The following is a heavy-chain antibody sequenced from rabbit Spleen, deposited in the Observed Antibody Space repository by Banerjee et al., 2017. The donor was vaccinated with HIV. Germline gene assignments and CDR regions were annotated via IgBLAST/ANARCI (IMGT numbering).Heavy chain of an antibody. D-gene: IGHD4-1*01. CDR1: GFDFSNKAV. CDR3: ARETSSGWGVVLYYFSL. Sequence: QEQLVESGGGLIQPGGSLKLSCKASGFDFSNKAVMCWVRQAPGKGLEWITCINVYTGSSGDTYYASWAKGRFTISKTSSTTVTLQMTSLTAADTATYFCARETSSGWGVVLYYFSLWGPGTLVTVS. CDR2: INVYTGSSGDT. V-gene: IGHV1S45*01. J-gene: IGHJ4*01.